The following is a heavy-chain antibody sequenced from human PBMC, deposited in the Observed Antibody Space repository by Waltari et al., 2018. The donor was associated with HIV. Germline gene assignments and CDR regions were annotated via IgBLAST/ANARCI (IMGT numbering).Heavy chain of an antibody. Sequence: QVQLVESGGGVGQPGKSLRLPWAGSGFTFSNFGLHWVRQAPGKGLDWVAVISFDGRNEYYADSVKGRFTISRDNSKNTVYLQMNSLRADDTAVYYCAKEGWELLQFGYYFDYWGQGTLVTVSS. J-gene: IGHJ4*02. D-gene: IGHD1-26*01. V-gene: IGHV3-30*18. CDR1: GFTFSNFG. CDR2: ISFDGRNE. CDR3: AKEGWELLQFGYYFDY.